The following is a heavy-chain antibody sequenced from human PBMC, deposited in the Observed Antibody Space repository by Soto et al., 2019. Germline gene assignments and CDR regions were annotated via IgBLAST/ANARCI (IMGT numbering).Heavy chain of an antibody. D-gene: IGHD6-13*01. CDR1: GGSFSGYY. Sequence: PSETLSLTCAVYGGSFSGYYWSWIRQPPGKWLEWIGEINHRGSTIYNPSLKSRVTISVDTSKNQFSLKLSSVTAADTAVYYCARSSRQSSSWYFDYGMDVWGQGTTVTVSS. CDR3: ARSSRQSSSWYFDYGMDV. V-gene: IGHV4-34*01. J-gene: IGHJ6*02. CDR2: INHRGST.